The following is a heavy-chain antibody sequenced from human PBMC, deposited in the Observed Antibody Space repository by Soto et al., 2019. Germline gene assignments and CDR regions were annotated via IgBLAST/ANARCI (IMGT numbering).Heavy chain of an antibody. CDR3: AKDLLTYYYDSSGYPIDY. V-gene: IGHV3-30*18. J-gene: IGHJ4*02. D-gene: IGHD3-22*01. CDR2: ISYDGSNK. Sequence: GGSLRLSCAASGFTFSSYGMHWVRQAPGKGLEWVAVISYDGSNKYYADSVKGRFTISRDNSKNTLYLQMNSLRAEDTAVYYCAKDLLTYYYDSSGYPIDYWGQGTLVTVSS. CDR1: GFTFSSYG.